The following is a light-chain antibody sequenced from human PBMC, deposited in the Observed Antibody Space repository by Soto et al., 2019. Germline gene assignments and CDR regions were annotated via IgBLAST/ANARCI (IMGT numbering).Light chain of an antibody. CDR2: AAS. J-gene: IGKJ1*01. CDR3: QQTYSNLWT. CDR1: QTVSRY. V-gene: IGKV1-39*01. Sequence: IQLTQSPSSLSASVSDTVTITFRASQTVSRYLNWYQQKSGTSPKLLIYAASTLHTGVPSRFSGRGSGTDFTLTINNLQREDFADYFCQQTYSNLWTFGQGTKVDI.